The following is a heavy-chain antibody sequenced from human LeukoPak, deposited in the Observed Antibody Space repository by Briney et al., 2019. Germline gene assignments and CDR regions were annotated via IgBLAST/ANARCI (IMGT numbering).Heavy chain of an antibody. CDR3: ARDRRLGPKEYYFDY. J-gene: IGHJ4*02. D-gene: IGHD6-19*01. CDR1: GFTFSSYW. CDR2: IKQDGSEK. Sequence: GGSLRLSCAASGFTFSSYWMSWVRQAPGRGLEWVANIKQDGSEKYYVDSVKGRFTISRDNAKNSLYLQMNSLRAEDTAVYYCARDRRLGPKEYYFDYWGQGTLVTVSS. V-gene: IGHV3-7*01.